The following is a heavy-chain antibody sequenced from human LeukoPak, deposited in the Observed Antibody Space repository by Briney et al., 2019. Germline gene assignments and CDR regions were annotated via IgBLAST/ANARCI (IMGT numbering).Heavy chain of an antibody. D-gene: IGHD3-10*01. Sequence: GESLKISCKGSGYSFTSYWIGWVRQMPGKGLEWVGIIYPGDSDTRYSPSFQGQVTISADKSISTAYLQWRSLKASDTAMYYCARLHYYGSGTYYGDYWGQGTLVTVSS. CDR2: IYPGDSDT. CDR1: GYSFTSYW. V-gene: IGHV5-51*01. J-gene: IGHJ4*02. CDR3: ARLHYYGSGTYYGDY.